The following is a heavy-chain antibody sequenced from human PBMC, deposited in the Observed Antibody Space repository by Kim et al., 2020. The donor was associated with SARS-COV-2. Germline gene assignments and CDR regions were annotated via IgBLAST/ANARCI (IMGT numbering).Heavy chain of an antibody. D-gene: IGHD3-10*01. J-gene: IGHJ4*02. V-gene: IGHV4-34*01. Sequence: PSLKSRVTISVDTSKNQCSLKLSSVTAADTAVYYCARARFGELLGPYFDYWGQGTLVTVSS. CDR3: ARARFGELLGPYFDY.